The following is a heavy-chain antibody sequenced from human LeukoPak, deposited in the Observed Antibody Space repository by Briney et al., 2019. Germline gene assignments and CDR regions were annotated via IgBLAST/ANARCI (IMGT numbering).Heavy chain of an antibody. CDR3: AGDVEGATNFDY. Sequence: ASVKVSCKASGGTFSSYAISWVRQAPGQGLEWMGRIIPILGIANYAQKFQGRVTITADKSTSTAYMELRSLRSDDTAVYYCAGDVEGATNFDYWGQGTLVTVSA. D-gene: IGHD1-26*01. CDR2: IIPILGIA. J-gene: IGHJ4*02. V-gene: IGHV1-69*04. CDR1: GGTFSSYA.